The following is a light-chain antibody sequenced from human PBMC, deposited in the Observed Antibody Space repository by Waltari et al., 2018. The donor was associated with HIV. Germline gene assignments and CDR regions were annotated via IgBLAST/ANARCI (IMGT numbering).Light chain of an antibody. V-gene: IGKV3-20*01. CDR3: QQYGRSPRT. J-gene: IGKJ1*01. CDR1: QRIKNR. Sequence: VLTQSPGTLSLSPGERVTLSCWASQRIKNRLAWYQQKPGQAPRLLIYDASSRATGTPDRFSGSGSGTDFTLSISRLEPEDFAVYYCQQYGRSPRTFGQGTKVEIK. CDR2: DAS.